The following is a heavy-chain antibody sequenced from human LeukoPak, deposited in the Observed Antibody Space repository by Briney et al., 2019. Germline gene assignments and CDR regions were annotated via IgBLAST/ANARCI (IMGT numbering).Heavy chain of an antibody. V-gene: IGHV3-7*01. CDR2: IKHDGSEE. J-gene: IGHJ6*02. Sequence: PGGSLRLSCTASGVTFRPYWMSWVRQAPGKGLKGVANIKHDGSEEHYVDSVKGRFTVSRDNARNSLFLQMNSLRVEDTAVYYCTTYKNWVAGDVWGQGTTVSVSS. D-gene: IGHD7-27*01. CDR1: GVTFRPYW. CDR3: TTYKNWVAGDV.